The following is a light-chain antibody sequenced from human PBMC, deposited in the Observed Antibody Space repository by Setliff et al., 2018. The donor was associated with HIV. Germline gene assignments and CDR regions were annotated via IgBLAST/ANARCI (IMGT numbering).Light chain of an antibody. CDR3: LQDYTFPS. J-gene: IGKJ3*01. CDR2: AAS. CDR1: QGIRNA. V-gene: IGKV1-6*01. Sequence: AIQLTQSPSSLSASVGDRVTITCRASQGIRNALGWYQQKPGKAPKLLIYAASDLQSGVPSRFSGSGSGTDFTLTISSLQPEDFATYYCLQDYTFPSFGPGTKVDIK.